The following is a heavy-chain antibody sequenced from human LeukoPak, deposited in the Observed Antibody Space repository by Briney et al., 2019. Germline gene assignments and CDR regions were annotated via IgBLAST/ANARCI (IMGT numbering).Heavy chain of an antibody. Sequence: PSETLSLTCTVSGDSISSYYWSWIRQPPGKGLEWVGCINYSGSTTYNPPLKSRVTISVDTSKNQFSLKLRSVTAADTAVYYCASPMAWAHNRRDSDYWGLGTLVTVSS. J-gene: IGHJ4*02. V-gene: IGHV4-59*12. CDR1: GDSISSYY. CDR3: ASPMAWAHNRRDSDY. D-gene: IGHD5-24*01. CDR2: INYSGST.